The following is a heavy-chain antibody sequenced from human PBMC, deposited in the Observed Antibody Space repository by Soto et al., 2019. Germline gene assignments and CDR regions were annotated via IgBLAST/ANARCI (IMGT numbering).Heavy chain of an antibody. D-gene: IGHD6-13*01. CDR2: IWYDGSNK. CDR3: ARGGIAAAGTLDY. CDR1: GFTFSSYG. V-gene: IGHV3-33*01. Sequence: QVQLVESGGGVVQPGRSLRLSCAASGFTFSSYGMHWVRQAPGKGLEWVAVIWYDGSNKDYADSVKGRFTISRDNSKNRLYLQMNSLIADNKAVDYCARGGIAAAGTLDYWGQGTLVTVSS. J-gene: IGHJ4*02.